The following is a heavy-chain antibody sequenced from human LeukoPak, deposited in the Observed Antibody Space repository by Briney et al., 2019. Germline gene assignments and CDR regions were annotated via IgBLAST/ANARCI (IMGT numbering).Heavy chain of an antibody. CDR1: GFTFSSYE. Sequence: GGSLRLSCAASGFTFSSYEMNWVRQAPGKGLEWVSYISSSGSTIYYADSVKGRFTISRDNAKNSLYLQMNSLRAEDTAVYYCARVIWNYYGSGSFAHDYWGQGTLVTVSS. D-gene: IGHD3-10*01. V-gene: IGHV3-48*03. CDR2: ISSSGSTI. J-gene: IGHJ4*02. CDR3: ARVIWNYYGSGSFAHDY.